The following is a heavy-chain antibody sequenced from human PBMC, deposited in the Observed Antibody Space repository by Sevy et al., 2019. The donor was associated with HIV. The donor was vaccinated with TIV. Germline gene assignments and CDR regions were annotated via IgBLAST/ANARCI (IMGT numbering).Heavy chain of an antibody. CDR1: VYTLTQLS. V-gene: IGHV1-24*01. Sequence: ASVKVSCKVSVYTLTQLSMHWVRQVPGKGLEWMGSFDPEDDETIYAQKFQRRVTMTEDTSTDTAYMELTSLRSEDTAVYYCATTKDYYENSGDPFDYWGQGTLVTVSS. J-gene: IGHJ4*02. CDR2: FDPEDDET. D-gene: IGHD3-22*01. CDR3: ATTKDYYENSGDPFDY.